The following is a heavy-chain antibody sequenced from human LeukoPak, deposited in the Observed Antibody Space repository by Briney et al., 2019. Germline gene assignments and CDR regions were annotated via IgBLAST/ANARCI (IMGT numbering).Heavy chain of an antibody. J-gene: IGHJ4*02. Sequence: GESLEISCKGSGYSFTSYWIGWVRQMPGKGLEWMGIIYPGDSETRYSPSFQGQVTISADKSISTAYLQWSGLKASDTATYYCARRLDYGGNLWDYCGEGTLVTVSS. CDR1: GYSFTSYW. CDR2: IYPGDSET. D-gene: IGHD4-23*01. V-gene: IGHV5-51*01. CDR3: ARRLDYGGNLWDY.